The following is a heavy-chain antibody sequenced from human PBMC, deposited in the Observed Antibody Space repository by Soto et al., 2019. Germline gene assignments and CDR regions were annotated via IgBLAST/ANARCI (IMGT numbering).Heavy chain of an antibody. Sequence: PGGSLRLSCAASGFTVSSNYMSWVRQAPGKGLEWVSVIYSGGSTYYADSVKGRFTISRDNSKNTLYLQMNSLRAEDTAVYYCARPRGIAVAPVDYYYYYGMDVWGQGTTVTVSS. CDR1: GFTVSSNY. J-gene: IGHJ6*02. V-gene: IGHV3-53*01. CDR2: IYSGGST. CDR3: ARPRGIAVAPVDYYYYYGMDV. D-gene: IGHD6-19*01.